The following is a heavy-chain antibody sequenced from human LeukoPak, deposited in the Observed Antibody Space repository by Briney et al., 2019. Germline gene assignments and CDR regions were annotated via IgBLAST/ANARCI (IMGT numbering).Heavy chain of an antibody. CDR3: ARDRYYYGSGSYPLDY. D-gene: IGHD3-10*01. Sequence: PSETLSLTCTVSGGSISSSTYYWSWIRQPAGKGLEWIGRIYTSGSTNYNPSLKSRVTMSVDTSKNQFSLKLSSVTAADTAVYYCARDRYYYGSGSYPLDYWGQGTLVTVSS. CDR2: IYTSGST. CDR1: GGSISSSTYY. J-gene: IGHJ4*02. V-gene: IGHV4-61*02.